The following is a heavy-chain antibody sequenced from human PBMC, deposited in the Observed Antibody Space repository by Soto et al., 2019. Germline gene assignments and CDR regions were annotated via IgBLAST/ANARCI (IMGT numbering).Heavy chain of an antibody. CDR3: ERDRGFVVRAPPVDY. Sequence: ASVKVSCKASGYTFTSYGISWVRQAPGQGLEWMGWISTYNGNTNYAQKLQGRVTMTTDTSTSTAYMELRSLRSDDTAVYYCERDRGFVVRAPPVDYWGQGTLVTVSS. V-gene: IGHV1-18*01. CDR1: GYTFTSYG. D-gene: IGHD3-10*01. J-gene: IGHJ4*02. CDR2: ISTYNGNT.